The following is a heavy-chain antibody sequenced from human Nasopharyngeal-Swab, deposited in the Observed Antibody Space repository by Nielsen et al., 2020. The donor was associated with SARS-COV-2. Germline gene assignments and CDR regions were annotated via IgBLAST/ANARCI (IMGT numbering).Heavy chain of an antibody. CDR3: ARRGISGFITMVRGVISYGMDV. J-gene: IGHJ6*02. V-gene: IGHV1-69*13. D-gene: IGHD3-10*01. Sequence: SVKVSCKASGGTFSSYAISWVRQAPGQGLEWMGGIIPIFGTANYAQKFQGRVTITADESTSTAYMELSSLRSEDTAVYYCARRGISGFITMVRGVISYGMDVWGQGTTVTVSS. CDR2: IIPIFGTA. CDR1: GGTFSSYA.